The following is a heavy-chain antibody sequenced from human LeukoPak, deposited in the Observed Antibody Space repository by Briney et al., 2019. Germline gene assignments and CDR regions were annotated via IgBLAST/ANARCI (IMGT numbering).Heavy chain of an antibody. CDR3: ARAEMTTITYPDY. J-gene: IGHJ4*02. V-gene: IGHV3-21*01. Sequence: GGSLRLSCAASGFTFSTYSMNWVRQAPGTGLEWVSSVTSSSSHVYYADSVKGRFTISRDNAKNSLYLQMNSLRAEDTAVYYCARAEMTTITYPDYWGQGTPVTVSS. CDR2: VTSSSSHV. CDR1: GFTFSTYS. D-gene: IGHD5-24*01.